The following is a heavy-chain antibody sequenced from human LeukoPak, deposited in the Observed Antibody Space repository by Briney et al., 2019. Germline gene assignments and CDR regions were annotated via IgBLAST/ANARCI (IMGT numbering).Heavy chain of an antibody. CDR2: ISSSGSTI. Sequence: GGSLRLSCAASEFTFSSYEMNWVRQAPGKGLEWVSYISSSGSTIYYADSVKGRFTISRDNAKNTLYLQMNSLRAEDTAVYYCARDLGSFDPWGQGTLVTVSS. CDR1: EFTFSSYE. V-gene: IGHV3-48*03. CDR3: ARDLGSFDP. J-gene: IGHJ5*02.